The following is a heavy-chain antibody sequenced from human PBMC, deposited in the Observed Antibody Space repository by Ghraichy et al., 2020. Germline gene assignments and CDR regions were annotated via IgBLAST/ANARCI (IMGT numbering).Heavy chain of an antibody. V-gene: IGHV4-34*01. CDR2: INHSGST. Sequence: SETLSLTCAVYGGPFSGYYWSWIRQPPGKGLEWIGEINHSGSTHYNPSLKSRVTVSVDTSMNQFSLKLSSVTAADTAVYYCARGPHNYGMDVWGQGTTVTVSS. CDR1: GGPFSGYY. CDR3: ARGPHNYGMDV. J-gene: IGHJ6*02.